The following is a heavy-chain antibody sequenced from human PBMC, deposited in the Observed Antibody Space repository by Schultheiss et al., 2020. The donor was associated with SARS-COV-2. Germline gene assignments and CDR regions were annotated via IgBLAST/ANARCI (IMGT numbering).Heavy chain of an antibody. J-gene: IGHJ3*02. CDR3: ARVDCGQQLVQFDAFDI. CDR1: GFTFSSYG. V-gene: IGHV3-13*01. D-gene: IGHD6-13*01. Sequence: GGSLRLSCAASGFTFSSYGMHWVRQATGKGLEWVSAIGTAGDTYYPGSVKGRFTISRDNSKNTLYLQMNSLRAEDTAVYYCARVDCGQQLVQFDAFDIWGQGTMVTVSS. CDR2: IGTAGDT.